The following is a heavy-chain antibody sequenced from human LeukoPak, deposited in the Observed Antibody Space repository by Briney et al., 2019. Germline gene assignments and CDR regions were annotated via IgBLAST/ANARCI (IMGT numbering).Heavy chain of an antibody. D-gene: IGHD5-12*01. CDR3: ARVAVATMGGHFDY. CDR2: IIPIFGTA. V-gene: IGHV1-69*01. J-gene: IGHJ4*02. Sequence: GSSVKVSCKASGGTFSSYAISWVRQAPGQGLEWMGGIIPIFGTANYAQKFQGRVTITADESTSTAYMELSSLRSEDTAVYYCARVAVATMGGHFDYWGQGTLVTVSS. CDR1: GGTFSSYA.